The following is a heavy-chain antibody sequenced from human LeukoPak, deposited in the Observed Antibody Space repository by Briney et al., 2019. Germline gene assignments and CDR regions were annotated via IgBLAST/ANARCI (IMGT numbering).Heavy chain of an antibody. CDR1: DGSLYEYY. J-gene: IGHJ3*02. V-gene: IGHV4-34*01. CDR3: AREMWVARSGFDI. D-gene: IGHD3-3*01. CDR2: VSHGGGT. Sequence: SETLSLTCSVYDGSLYEYYWSWFRQSPGKGPEWIGEVSHGGGTNYYLSLESRVTISVDKSKNQFSLMVSSVTAADTAIYYCAREMWVARSGFDIWAQGTVVTVSS.